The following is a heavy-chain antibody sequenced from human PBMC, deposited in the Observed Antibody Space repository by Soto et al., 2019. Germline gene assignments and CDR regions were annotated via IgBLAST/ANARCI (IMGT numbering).Heavy chain of an antibody. Sequence: SATLSLTCDDSGGSIDNSHSFWGWVRQRPGKGLEFIGSVYYRGGAYYSPSLKSRVTVSVDTSKTQLSLRGDSVTASATAVYYCLRVVYAASRHPDYDSWGQRILVTVTS. CDR1: GGSIDNSHSF. V-gene: IGHV4-39*01. J-gene: IGHJ4*02. D-gene: IGHD3-16*01. CDR3: LRVVYAASRHPDYDS. CDR2: VYYRGGA.